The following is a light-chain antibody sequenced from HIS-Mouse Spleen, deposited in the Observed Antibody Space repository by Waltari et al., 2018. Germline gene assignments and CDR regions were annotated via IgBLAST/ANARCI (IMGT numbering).Light chain of an antibody. J-gene: IGLJ2*01. CDR1: SSDVGGYNY. Sequence: QSALTQPASVSGSPGPSITIPCTGTSSDVGGYNYVSWYQQHPGKAPKLMIYDVSNRPSGVSNRFSGSKSGNTASLTISGLQAEDEADYYCSSYTSSSTLEVFGGGTKLTVL. CDR3: SSYTSSSTLEV. CDR2: DVS. V-gene: IGLV2-14*03.